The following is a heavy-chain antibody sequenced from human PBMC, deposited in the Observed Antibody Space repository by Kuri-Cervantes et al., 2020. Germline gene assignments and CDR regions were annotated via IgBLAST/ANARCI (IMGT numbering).Heavy chain of an antibody. Sequence: KVSCKGSGYSFTNYWIAWVRQTPGKGLEWMAIIYPADSDTRYSPSFQGQVTISADKSISTAYLQWSSLKASDTAMYYCAKRAVAGTTSGAFDIWGQGTMVTVSS. CDR2: IYPADSDT. V-gene: IGHV5-51*01. J-gene: IGHJ3*02. CDR3: AKRAVAGTTSGAFDI. CDR1: GYSFTNYW. D-gene: IGHD6-19*01.